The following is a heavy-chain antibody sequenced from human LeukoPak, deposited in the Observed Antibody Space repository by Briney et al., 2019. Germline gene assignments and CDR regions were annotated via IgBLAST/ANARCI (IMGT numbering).Heavy chain of an antibody. Sequence: GSSVKVSCMASGGTFSSYAISWVRQAPGQGLEWMGGIIPIFGTANYAQKFQGRVTITADESTSTAYMELSSLRSEDTAVYYCARQSLAARPGTYYYGMDVWGQGTTVTVSS. CDR2: IIPIFGTA. D-gene: IGHD6-6*01. J-gene: IGHJ6*02. CDR1: GGTFSSYA. V-gene: IGHV1-69*01. CDR3: ARQSLAARPGTYYYGMDV.